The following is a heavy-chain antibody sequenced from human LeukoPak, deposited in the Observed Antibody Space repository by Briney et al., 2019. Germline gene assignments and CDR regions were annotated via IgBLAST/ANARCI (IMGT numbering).Heavy chain of an antibody. CDR3: ARSTWCGGDCYPDY. V-gene: IGHV3-33*01. CDR2: IWYAGSNK. D-gene: IGHD2-21*02. J-gene: IGHJ4*02. CDR1: GFSFSSFG. Sequence: SLRLFCTASGFSFSSFGMHWVRQAPGKGLEWVTLIWYAGSNKYYADSVKGRFTISRDNSKNTLYLQMNSLRAEDTAVFYCARSTWCGGDCYPDYWGQGTLVTVSS.